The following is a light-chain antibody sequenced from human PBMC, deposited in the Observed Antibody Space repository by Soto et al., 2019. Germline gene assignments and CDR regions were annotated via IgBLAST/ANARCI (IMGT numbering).Light chain of an antibody. Sequence: VMTQSPLSLPVTPGEPASISCRSSESLLQSDGNNCLEWYVQKPGQSPQLLIFLNSHRASGVLDRFSVSGSCTDFTLKRSRVEAEDVGGYSCMQTRHSPQTFGQGTKLEIK. CDR1: ESLLQSDGNNC. J-gene: IGKJ2*01. CDR2: LNS. V-gene: IGKV2-28*01. CDR3: MQTRHSPQT.